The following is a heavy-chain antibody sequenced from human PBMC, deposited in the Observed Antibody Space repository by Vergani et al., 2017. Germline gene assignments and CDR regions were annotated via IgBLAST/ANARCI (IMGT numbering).Heavy chain of an antibody. CDR2: INPNSGGT. CDR3: ARVGTSSNRDYFDY. CDR1: GYTFTDYF. Sequence: QVPLVQSGAEVKKPGASVKVSCKASGYTFTDYFMHWVRQAPGQGLEWMGWINPNSGGTNYAQKFQGRVTMTRDTSISTAYMELSNLRSDDTAVYYCARVGTSSNRDYFDYWGQGTLVTGSS. V-gene: IGHV1-2*02. J-gene: IGHJ4*02. D-gene: IGHD2-2*01.